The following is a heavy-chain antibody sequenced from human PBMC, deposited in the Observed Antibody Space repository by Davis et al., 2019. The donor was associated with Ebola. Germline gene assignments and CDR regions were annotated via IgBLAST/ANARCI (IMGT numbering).Heavy chain of an antibody. CDR1: GFSSSDYW. Sequence: PGGPLRLSCEVSGFSSSDYWMSWVRQAPGKGLEWVASIHKDGNEKYYVDSVKGRFTISRDNAKNSLYLQMNSLRVKDTAIYYCTTYRVSGYWGQGTLVTVSS. CDR2: IHKDGNEK. J-gene: IGHJ4*02. D-gene: IGHD2-21*01. CDR3: TTYRVSGY. V-gene: IGHV3-7*03.